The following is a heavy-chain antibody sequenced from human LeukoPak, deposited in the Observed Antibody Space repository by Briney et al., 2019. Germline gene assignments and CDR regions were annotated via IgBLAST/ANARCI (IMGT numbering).Heavy chain of an antibody. Sequence: GGSLRLSCAASGFTVSSNYMSWVRQAPGKGLEWVSVIYSGGSTYYADSVKGRFTISRDNSKNTLYLQMNSLRAEDTAVYYCAREGYVDDWHDAFDIWGQGTMVAVSS. CDR1: GFTVSSNY. J-gene: IGHJ3*02. CDR2: IYSGGST. D-gene: IGHD2-15*01. CDR3: AREGYVDDWHDAFDI. V-gene: IGHV3-66*01.